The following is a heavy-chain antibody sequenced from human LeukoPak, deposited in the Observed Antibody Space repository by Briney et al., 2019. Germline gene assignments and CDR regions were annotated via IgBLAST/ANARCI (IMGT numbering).Heavy chain of an antibody. CDR1: GGPISSSSYY. D-gene: IGHD3-22*01. J-gene: IGHJ6*02. CDR3: ARDREFGYYYDGSTYSYYYYGMDV. V-gene: IGHV4-39*07. Sequence: PSETLSLTCTVSGGPISSSSYYWGWIRQPPGKGLEWIGSIYYSGSTYYNPSLKSRVTISVDTSKNQFSLKLSSVTAADTAVYYCARDREFGYYYDGSTYSYYYYGMDVWGQGTTVTVSS. CDR2: IYYSGST.